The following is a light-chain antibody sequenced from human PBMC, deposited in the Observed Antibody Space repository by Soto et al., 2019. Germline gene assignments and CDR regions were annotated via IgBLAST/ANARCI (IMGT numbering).Light chain of an antibody. J-gene: IGKJ2*01. CDR2: GAS. V-gene: IGKV3-15*01. CDR1: QSVGSN. CDR3: HQYNSWPPGT. Sequence: EIVMTQSPATLSVSPGERATLSCRASQSVGSNLAWYQQKPGQAPRLLIYGASTRATGIPARFSGSGSGTEFTLTISSLRSEDFALYYCHQYNSWPPGTFGQGTKVDIK.